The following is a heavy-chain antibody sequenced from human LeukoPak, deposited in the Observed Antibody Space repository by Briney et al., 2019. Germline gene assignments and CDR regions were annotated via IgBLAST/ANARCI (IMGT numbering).Heavy chain of an antibody. CDR1: GFTFSSYA. D-gene: IGHD4-17*01. CDR3: AKFSATTVTTLDY. V-gene: IGHV3-23*01. Sequence: PGGSLRLSCAASGFTFSSYAMGWVRQAPGKGLEWVSAISGSGGSTYYADSVKGRFTISRDNSKNALYLQMNSLRAEDTAVYYCAKFSATTVTTLDYWGQGTLVTVSS. CDR2: ISGSGGST. J-gene: IGHJ4*02.